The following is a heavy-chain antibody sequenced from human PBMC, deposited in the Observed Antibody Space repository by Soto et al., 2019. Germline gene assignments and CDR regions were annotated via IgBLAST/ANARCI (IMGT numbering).Heavy chain of an antibody. CDR2: ITGTGGNT. CDR1: GFPLSTYG. Sequence: EVQLLESGGGLVQPGGSLRLSCAASGFPLSTYGMTWVRQAPGKGLEWVSAITGTGGNTYYVDSVNGRFTSSRDNSKNMLYLQMNSLSVEDTAVYYCARIRGYWYGLDVWGQGTTVTVSS. V-gene: IGHV3-23*01. CDR3: ARIRGYWYGLDV. J-gene: IGHJ6*02.